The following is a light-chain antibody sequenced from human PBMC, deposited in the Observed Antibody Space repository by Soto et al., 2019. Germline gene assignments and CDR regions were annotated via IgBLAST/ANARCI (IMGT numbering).Light chain of an antibody. CDR2: LNSDGSH. CDR3: QTYEV. CDR1: SGHSSYA. Sequence: QSVLTQSPSASASLGASAKLTCTLSSGHSSYAIAWHQQQPEKGPRYLMKLNSDGSHSKGDGIPDRFSGSSSGAERYLTISSLQSEDAADYYCQTYEVFGGATKVTVL. V-gene: IGLV4-69*01. J-gene: IGLJ2*01.